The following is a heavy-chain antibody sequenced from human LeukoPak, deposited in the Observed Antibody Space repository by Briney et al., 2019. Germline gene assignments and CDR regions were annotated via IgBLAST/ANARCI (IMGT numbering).Heavy chain of an antibody. J-gene: IGHJ4*02. CDR3: AKHSHDGSAPYYEVQLDY. Sequence: GGSLRLSCAASGFTFTSFAMSWVRQAPGKGLEWVSTISRSGVATYYANSVKGRFTISRDNSKYTVYLQMNSLRAEDTAIYYCAKHSHDGSAPYYEVQLDYWGQGTLVTVSS. CDR2: ISRSGVAT. D-gene: IGHD3-22*01. V-gene: IGHV3-23*01. CDR1: GFTFTSFA.